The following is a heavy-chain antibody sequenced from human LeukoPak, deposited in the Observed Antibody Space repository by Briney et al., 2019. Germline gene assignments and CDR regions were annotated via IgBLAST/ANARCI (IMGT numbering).Heavy chain of an antibody. V-gene: IGHV3-23*01. J-gene: IGHJ3*02. Sequence: PGGSLRLSCAASGFTFSGYAMSWVRQAPGKGLEWVSAISGSGGSTYYPDSVKGRFTISRDNSKNTLYLQMKSLRAEDTAVYYCAKEIQYSSSWLAGGAFDIWGQGTMVTVSS. CDR1: GFTFSGYA. D-gene: IGHD6-13*01. CDR3: AKEIQYSSSWLAGGAFDI. CDR2: ISGSGGST.